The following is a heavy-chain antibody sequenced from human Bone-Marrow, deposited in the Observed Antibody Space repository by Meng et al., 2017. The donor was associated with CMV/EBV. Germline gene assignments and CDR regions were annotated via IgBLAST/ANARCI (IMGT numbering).Heavy chain of an antibody. D-gene: IGHD4-23*01. CDR2: IRYDGSNK. CDR3: AKARSVVTPYYFDY. V-gene: IGHV3-30*02. Sequence: GESLKISCAASGFTFSSYGMHWVRQAPGKGLEWVASIRYDGSNKYYADSVKGRFTISRDNSKNTLYLQMNSLRAEDTAVYYCAKARSVVTPYYFDYWGQGTLVTVSS. CDR1: GFTFSSYG. J-gene: IGHJ4*02.